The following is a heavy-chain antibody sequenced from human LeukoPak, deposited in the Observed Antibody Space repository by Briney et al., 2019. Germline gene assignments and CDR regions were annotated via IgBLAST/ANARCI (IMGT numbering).Heavy chain of an antibody. CDR3: AKSGRTGITAADLDY. V-gene: IGHV3-23*01. J-gene: IGHJ4*02. Sequence: GGSLRLSCAASGFTFSSYAMNWVRQAPGKGLEWVSAISGSDGSTYYIDSVKGRFTISRDNSKNTLYPQMSSLRAEDTAVYYCAKSGRTGITAADLDYWGQGTLVTVSS. CDR1: GFTFSSYA. D-gene: IGHD6-13*01. CDR2: ISGSDGST.